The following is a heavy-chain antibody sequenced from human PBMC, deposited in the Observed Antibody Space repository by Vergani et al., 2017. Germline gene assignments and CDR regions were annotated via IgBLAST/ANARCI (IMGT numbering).Heavy chain of an antibody. D-gene: IGHD3-10*01. CDR3: AKEYFVSGNYLFDY. CDR1: EFTFSNYA. CDR2: ISGSGVSA. J-gene: IGHJ4*02. Sequence: EVQLLESGGGLVQPGGSLRLTCAASEFTFSNYAMNWVRQAPGKGLWWVSGISGSGVSAYYTDSVKGRFTISRDNSKNMRFLQMNNLRTEDTAIYYCAKEYFVSGNYLFDYWCQGTLVTVSS. V-gene: IGHV3-23*01.